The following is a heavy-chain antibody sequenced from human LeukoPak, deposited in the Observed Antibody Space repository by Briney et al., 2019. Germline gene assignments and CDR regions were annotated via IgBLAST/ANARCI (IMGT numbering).Heavy chain of an antibody. D-gene: IGHD3-9*01. CDR3: ARGPLRYFDWLWAPIWFDP. Sequence: SVKVSCKASGGTFSSYAISWVRQAPGQGLEWMGGIIPIFGTANYAQKFQGRVTITADKSTSTAYMELSSLRSEDTAVYYCARGPLRYFDWLWAPIWFDPWGQGTLVTVSS. V-gene: IGHV1-69*06. CDR1: GGTFSSYA. J-gene: IGHJ5*02. CDR2: IIPIFGTA.